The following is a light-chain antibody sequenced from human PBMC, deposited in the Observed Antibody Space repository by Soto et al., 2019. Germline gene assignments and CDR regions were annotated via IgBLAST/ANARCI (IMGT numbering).Light chain of an antibody. J-gene: IGLJ3*02. CDR3: CSSVGSPNWV. CDR2: EVN. Sequence: QSALTQPASVSGFPGQSITISCTGTSSDVGSCNCVSWYQQHPGKAPTLMIYEVNKRPSGVSNRFSGSKSGNTASLTISGLQAEDEADYYCCSSVGSPNWVFGGGTQLTVL. V-gene: IGLV2-23*02. CDR1: SSDVGSCNC.